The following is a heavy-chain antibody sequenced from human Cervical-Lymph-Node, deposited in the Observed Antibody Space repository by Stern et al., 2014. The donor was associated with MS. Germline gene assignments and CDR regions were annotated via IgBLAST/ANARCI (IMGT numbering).Heavy chain of an antibody. CDR2: INAGNGNT. Sequence: QDQLVQSGAEVKKPGASVKVSCKASGYTLTDHSVQWVRQAPGQRLEWVGSINAGNGNTQRSLKFQDRVAISSDTSANIVYMELNSLRSEDTALYFCARGGQWELQRSYFDVWGQGTLVTVSS. D-gene: IGHD1-1*01. CDR3: ARGGQWELQRSYFDV. V-gene: IGHV1-3*01. J-gene: IGHJ4*02. CDR1: GYTLTDHS.